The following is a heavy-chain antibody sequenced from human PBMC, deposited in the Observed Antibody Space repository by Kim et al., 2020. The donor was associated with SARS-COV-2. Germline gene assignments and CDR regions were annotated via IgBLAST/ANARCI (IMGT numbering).Heavy chain of an antibody. V-gene: IGHV3-23*03. J-gene: IGHJ3*02. D-gene: IGHD5-12*01. Sequence: GGSLRLSCAASGFTFSSYAMSWVRQAPGKGLEWVSVIYSGGSSTYYADSVKGRFTISRDNSKNTLYLQMNSLRAEDTAVYYCAKDLATIPVAFDIWGQGTMVTVSS. CDR2: IYSGGSST. CDR1: GFTFSSYA. CDR3: AKDLATIPVAFDI.